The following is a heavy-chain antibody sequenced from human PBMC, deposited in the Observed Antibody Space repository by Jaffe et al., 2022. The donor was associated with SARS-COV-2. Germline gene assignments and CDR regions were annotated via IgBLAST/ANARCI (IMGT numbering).Heavy chain of an antibody. CDR1: GYTFTSFG. D-gene: IGHD3-22*01. J-gene: IGHJ3*02. Sequence: QVQLVQSGGEVKKPGASVKVSCKASGYTFTSFGISWVRQAPGQGLEWMGWISAYNGNTNYAQKLQGRVTMTNDTSTSTAYMELRSLRSDDTAVYYCARDLGDYYDGSGYYLFGAFDIWGQGTIVTVSS. V-gene: IGHV1-18*01. CDR3: ARDLGDYYDGSGYYLFGAFDI. CDR2: ISAYNGNT.